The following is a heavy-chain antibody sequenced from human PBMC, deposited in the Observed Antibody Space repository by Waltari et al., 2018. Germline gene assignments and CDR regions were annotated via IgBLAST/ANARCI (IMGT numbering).Heavy chain of an antibody. CDR2: SNSDGSST. J-gene: IGHJ2*01. CDR1: GFTYSMYW. V-gene: IGHV3-74*01. D-gene: IGHD4-17*01. CDR3: ARGARRTTVTTGWWYFDL. Sequence: EVQLVESGGGLVQPGGSLRLCCAASGFTYSMYWMHWVRQAPGKGLVWVARSNSDGSSTSYADSVKGRFTISKDNAKNTVYLQMNSLRAEDTAIYYCARGARRTTVTTGWWYFDLWGRGTLVTVSS.